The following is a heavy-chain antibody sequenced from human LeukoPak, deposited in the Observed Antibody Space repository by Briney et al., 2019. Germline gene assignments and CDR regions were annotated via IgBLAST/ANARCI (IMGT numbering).Heavy chain of an antibody. V-gene: IGHV1-2*02. J-gene: IGHJ6*02. CDR3: ARGGIAAAGTEWEAYYYYGMDV. CDR2: INPNSGGT. CDR1: GYTFTGYY. D-gene: IGHD6-13*01. Sequence: GASVKVSFKASGYTFTGYYMHWVRQAPGQGLEWMGWINPNSGGTNYAQKFQGRVTMTRDASISTAYMELRSLRSDDTAVYYCARGGIAAAGTEWEAYYYYGMDVWGQGTTVTVSS.